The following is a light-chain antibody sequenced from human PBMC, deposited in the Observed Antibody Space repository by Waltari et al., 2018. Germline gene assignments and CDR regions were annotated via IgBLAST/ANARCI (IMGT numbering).Light chain of an antibody. V-gene: IGLV2-8*01. J-gene: IGLJ3*02. CDR1: SSDIGGYNH. Sequence: QSALTQPPSASGSPGQSVTISCTGTSSDIGGYNHVSWYQQYPGKAPKLMIYEVNKRPSVVPERVSGSKSGNTASLIVAGLQADDEADYHCGSYAGSTGWVFGGGTKLTVL. CDR3: GSYAGSTGWV. CDR2: EVN.